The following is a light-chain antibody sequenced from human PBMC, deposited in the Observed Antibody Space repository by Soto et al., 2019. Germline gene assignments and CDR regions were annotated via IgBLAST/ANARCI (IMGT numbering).Light chain of an antibody. CDR2: TNN. V-gene: IGLV1-44*01. CDR3: AARNDRLNGPSNV. J-gene: IGLJ1*01. Sequence: QSVLTQPPSVSGTPGQTVTISCSGSTSNIGSNPVNWYQQLPGTAPRLLISTNNQPPSGVPDRFSGSRSGTSASLAISGLQSEDEADYYCAARNDRLNGPSNVFATGTRFTV. CDR1: TSNIGSNP.